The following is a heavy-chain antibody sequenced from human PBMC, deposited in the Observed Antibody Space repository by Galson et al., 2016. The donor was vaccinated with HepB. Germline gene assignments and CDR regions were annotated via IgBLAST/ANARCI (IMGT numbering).Heavy chain of an antibody. CDR1: GFSVSINY. CDR2: IYSGGGT. D-gene: IGHD3-10*01. V-gene: IGHV3-53*01. J-gene: IGHJ5*02. Sequence: SLRLSCAVSGFSVSINYMSWVRQAPGKGLEWVSVIYSGGGTSYADSVKGRFTISSDNSKNTLYLQMNSLRAEDTAVYYCTRVLQWFGERWFDPWGQGTLVTVSS. CDR3: TRVLQWFGERWFDP.